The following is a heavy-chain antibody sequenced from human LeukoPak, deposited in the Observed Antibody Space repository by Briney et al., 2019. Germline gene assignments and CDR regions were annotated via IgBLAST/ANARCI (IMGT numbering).Heavy chain of an antibody. V-gene: IGHV3-23*01. D-gene: IGHD3-9*01. Sequence: GGSLRLSCAASGFTFSSYAMYWVRQAPGRGLEWVSSISGSGGRTYYADSVKGRFSISIDNSKDTLSLQMNSLRAEDTAVYYCAKDYSQFELTSPLTSWGQGTLVTVSS. CDR3: AKDYSQFELTSPLTS. CDR1: GFTFSSYA. J-gene: IGHJ5*02. CDR2: ISGSGGRT.